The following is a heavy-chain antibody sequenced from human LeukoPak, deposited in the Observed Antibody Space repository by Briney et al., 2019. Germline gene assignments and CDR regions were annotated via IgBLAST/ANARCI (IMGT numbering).Heavy chain of an antibody. CDR1: GFTFSSYA. CDR2: ISSNGGST. V-gene: IGHV3-64*01. Sequence: PGGSLRLSCAASGFTFSSYAMHWVRQAPGKGLEYVSAISSNGGSTYYANSVKGRFTISRDNSKNTLYLQMGSLRAEDMAVYYCAREGDGYTDYWGQGTLVTVSS. J-gene: IGHJ4*02. D-gene: IGHD5-24*01. CDR3: AREGDGYTDY.